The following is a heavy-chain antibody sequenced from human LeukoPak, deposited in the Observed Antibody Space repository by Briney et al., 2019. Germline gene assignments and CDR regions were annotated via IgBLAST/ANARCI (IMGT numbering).Heavy chain of an antibody. J-gene: IGHJ4*02. Sequence: PGGSLRLSCAASGFTFSSYGMHWVRQAPGKGLEWVAFIRYDGSNKYYADSVKGRFTISRDNSKNTLYLQMNSLRAEDTAVYYCAKGRGSWYGVYFDCWGQGTLVTVSS. V-gene: IGHV3-30*02. D-gene: IGHD6-13*01. CDR3: AKGRGSWYGVYFDC. CDR1: GFTFSSYG. CDR2: IRYDGSNK.